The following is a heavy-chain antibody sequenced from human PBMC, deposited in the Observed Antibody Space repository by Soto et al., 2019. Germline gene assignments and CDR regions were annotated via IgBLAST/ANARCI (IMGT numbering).Heavy chain of an antibody. D-gene: IGHD3-3*01. V-gene: IGHV1-69*01. CDR3: ARDAIFGVVIRGIDYYYGMDV. J-gene: IGHJ6*02. Sequence: QVQLVQSGAEVKKPGSSVKVSCKASGGTFSNYAISWVRQAPGQGLEWMGGIIPIFGTTTYAQKFQGRVTITADESTSTAYMELSSLRSEYTAVYYCARDAIFGVVIRGIDYYYGMDVWGQGTTVTVSS. CDR1: GGTFSNYA. CDR2: IIPIFGTT.